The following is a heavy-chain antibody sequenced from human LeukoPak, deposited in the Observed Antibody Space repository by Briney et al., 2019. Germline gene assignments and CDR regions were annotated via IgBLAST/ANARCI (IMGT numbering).Heavy chain of an antibody. CDR2: ITTSDGNT. J-gene: IGHJ4*02. CDR1: GFTFSSYT. CDR3: AKVEALYYYDSSHLGLDY. V-gene: IGHV3-23*01. D-gene: IGHD3-22*01. Sequence: GGSLRLSCAASGFTFSSYTMSWVRQAPGKGLEWVSTITTSDGNTYYADSVKGRFTISRDNSKNTLYLQMNSLRAEDTAVYYCAKVEALYYYDSSHLGLDYWGQGTLVTVSS.